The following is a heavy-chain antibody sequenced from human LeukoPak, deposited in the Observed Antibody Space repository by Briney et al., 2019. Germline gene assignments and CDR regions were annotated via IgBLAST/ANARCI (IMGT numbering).Heavy chain of an antibody. CDR1: GFNLGDAR. CDR3: AQLGGSGF. Sequence: GGSLRLSCAASGFNLGDARMSWVRQAPGKGLDCVGRIKPKTHGGTTDYAESVNGRFSVSRDDSKNTMYLQLNNLTPEDTGLYHCAQLGGSGFWGQGTQVTVSS. V-gene: IGHV3-15*01. CDR2: IKPKTHGGTT. J-gene: IGHJ4*02. D-gene: IGHD3-22*01.